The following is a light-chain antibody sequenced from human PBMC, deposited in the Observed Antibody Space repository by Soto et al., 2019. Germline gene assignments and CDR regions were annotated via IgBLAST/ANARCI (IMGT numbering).Light chain of an antibody. CDR3: QTWATGSYV. V-gene: IGLV4-69*01. CDR1: SGHSNYA. CDR2: VNSDGSH. Sequence: QPVLTQLPSASASLGASVKLTCTLSSGHSNYAIAWHQQQSEKGPRYLMKVNSDGSHSKGDGIPDRFSGSSSGAERYLSISSLQSEDEADYYCQTWATGSYVFGTGTKLTVL. J-gene: IGLJ1*01.